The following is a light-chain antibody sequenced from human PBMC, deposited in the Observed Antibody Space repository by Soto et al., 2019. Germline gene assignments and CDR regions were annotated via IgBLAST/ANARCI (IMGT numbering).Light chain of an antibody. J-gene: IGKJ4*02. CDR1: QGVSSSY. V-gene: IGKV3-20*01. CDR3: QHYRNW. Sequence: EIVLTKSPGTLSFSPGEIATLSCRASQGVSSSYLAWYQRKPGQPPRLLIYGASSSATGIPDRFSGSGSGTEFTLTIICLEAEDFSVYYCQHYRNWFGGGTKVEIK. CDR2: GAS.